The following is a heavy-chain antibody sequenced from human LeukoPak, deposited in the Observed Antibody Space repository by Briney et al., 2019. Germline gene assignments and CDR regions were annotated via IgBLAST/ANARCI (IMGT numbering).Heavy chain of an antibody. V-gene: IGHV3-33*01. CDR3: ARDRYYDILTGYYRALDAFDI. CDR1: GFTFSNLG. CDR2: IWFDGSDK. Sequence: GGSLRLSCAASGFTFSNLGMHWVRQAPGKGLEWVALIWFDGSDKKYADSVKGRFTISRDNSKNTLFLQMDSLRVEDTAVYYCARDRYYDILTGYYRALDAFDIWGQGTMVTVSS. J-gene: IGHJ3*02. D-gene: IGHD3-9*01.